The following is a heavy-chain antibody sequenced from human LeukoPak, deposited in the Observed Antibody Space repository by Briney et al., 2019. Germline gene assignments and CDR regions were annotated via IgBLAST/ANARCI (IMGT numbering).Heavy chain of an antibody. CDR1: GFTFSSYS. J-gene: IGHJ4*02. V-gene: IGHV3-21*01. CDR3: ARDGYGSGWYPGYFDY. D-gene: IGHD6-19*01. CDR2: INSSSSYI. Sequence: GGSLRLSCAASGFTFSSYSMNWVRQAPGGGLDWVSSINSSSSYIYYAHSVKGRFTISRDNAKNSLYLQINSLRAEDTAVYYCARDGYGSGWYPGYFDYWGQGTLLTVSS.